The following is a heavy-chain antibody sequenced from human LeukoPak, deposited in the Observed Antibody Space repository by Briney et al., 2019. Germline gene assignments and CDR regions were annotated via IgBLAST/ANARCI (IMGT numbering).Heavy chain of an antibody. J-gene: IGHJ4*02. Sequence: ASVKVSCKASGYTFTSYYMHWVRQARGQGLEWMGIINPSGGSTSYAQKFQGRVTMTRDTSTSTVYMELSSLRSEDTAVYYCARDNRIIAVARIGYFDYWGQGTLVTVSS. CDR3: ARDNRIIAVARIGYFDY. CDR1: GYTFTSYY. CDR2: INPSGGST. D-gene: IGHD6-19*01. V-gene: IGHV1-46*01.